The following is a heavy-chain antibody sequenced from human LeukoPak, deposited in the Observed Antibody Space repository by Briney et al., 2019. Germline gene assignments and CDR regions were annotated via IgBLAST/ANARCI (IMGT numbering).Heavy chain of an antibody. V-gene: IGHV3-21*01. CDR2: ISSSSSYI. CDR3: ATKSGQLVKDDY. Sequence: NPGGSLRLSCAASGFTFSSYSMNWVRQAPGKGLEWVSSISSSSSYIYYADSVKGRFTISRDNAKNSLYLQMNSLRAEDTAVYYCATKSGQLVKDDYWGQGTLVTVSS. J-gene: IGHJ4*02. D-gene: IGHD6-13*01. CDR1: GFTFSSYS.